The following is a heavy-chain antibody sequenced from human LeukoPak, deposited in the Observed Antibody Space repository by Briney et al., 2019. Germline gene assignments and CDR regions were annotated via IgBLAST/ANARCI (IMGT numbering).Heavy chain of an antibody. CDR2: ISGSGGST. CDR3: ARQYQLLSYYYYYYMDV. J-gene: IGHJ6*03. V-gene: IGHV3-23*01. Sequence: GGSLRLSCAASGFTFSSYAMSWVRQAPGKGLEWVSAISGSGGSTYYADSVKGRFTISRDNSKNTLYLQMNSLRAEDTAVYYCARQYQLLSYYYYYYMDVWGKGTTVTVSS. CDR1: GFTFSSYA. D-gene: IGHD2-2*01.